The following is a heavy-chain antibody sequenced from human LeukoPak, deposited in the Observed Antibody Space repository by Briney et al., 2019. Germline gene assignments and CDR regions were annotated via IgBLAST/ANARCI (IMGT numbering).Heavy chain of an antibody. D-gene: IGHD1-26*01. CDR2: MHHSGST. J-gene: IGHJ4*02. CDR1: GASISSYS. V-gene: IGHV4-59*01. CDR3: ARVRGSGGNYKFDF. Sequence: SETLSLTCTVSGASISSYSWSWLRQPPGKGLEWIGYMHHSGSTNYNPSLKSRVTISEDTSKNQFSLKLSSVTAADTAVYYCARVRGSGGNYKFDFWGQGTLVTVSS.